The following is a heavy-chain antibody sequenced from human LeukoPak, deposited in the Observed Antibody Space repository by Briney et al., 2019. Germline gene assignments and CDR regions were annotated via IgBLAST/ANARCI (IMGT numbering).Heavy chain of an antibody. CDR2: VYHTGST. J-gene: IGHJ2*01. CDR3: AAKVTTRWYFDL. Sequence: SETLSLTCNVSGDSISSHYWSRIRQPPGKGLEWIGFVYHTGSTNYNPSPKSRVTISVDTSKNQFSLKMRSVTAADTAVYYCAAKVTTRWYFDLWGRGTLVTVSS. CDR1: GDSISSHY. V-gene: IGHV4-59*11. D-gene: IGHD4-17*01.